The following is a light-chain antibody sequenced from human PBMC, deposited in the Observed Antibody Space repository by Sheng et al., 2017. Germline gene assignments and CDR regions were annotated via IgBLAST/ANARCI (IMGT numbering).Light chain of an antibody. CDR2: GAS. Sequence: DIQLTQSPSFVSASVRDRVTITCRASQGISSYLAWYQQKPGKAPKVLIYGASTLQSGVPSRFSGSGSETEFTLTISSLQPEDVATYYCQHLNSTWTFGQGAKVEIK. J-gene: IGKJ1*01. CDR3: QHLNSTWT. CDR1: QGISSY. V-gene: IGKV1-9*01.